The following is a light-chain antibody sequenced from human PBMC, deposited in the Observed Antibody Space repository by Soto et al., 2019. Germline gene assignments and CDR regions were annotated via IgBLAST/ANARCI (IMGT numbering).Light chain of an antibody. CDR2: TVS. J-gene: IGLJ1*01. Sequence: QSVLTQPASVSGSPGQSITISCTGTSSDVGANIFVSWYQQHPGKVPKLMIYTVSSRPSGVPDRFSGSKSGTSASLAISGLQSEDEADYYCAAWDDSLNGCGFGTGTKVTVL. CDR1: SSDVGANIF. CDR3: AAWDDSLNGCG. V-gene: IGLV2-14*01.